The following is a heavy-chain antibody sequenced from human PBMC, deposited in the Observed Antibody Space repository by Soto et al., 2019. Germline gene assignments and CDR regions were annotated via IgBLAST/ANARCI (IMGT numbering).Heavy chain of an antibody. V-gene: IGHV4-39*01. D-gene: IGHD3-3*01. J-gene: IGHJ5*02. CDR2: IYYNGVT. Sequence: QLQLQESGPGLVKPLETLSLICTVSGGSISSRNYYWGWIRQPPGKGLEWIGSIYYNGVTYYNPSLKSRVTISVDTSKNQFSLRLNSVTAADPAVYYCARQADFWSGGGGFDPWGQGTLVTVSS. CDR3: ARQADFWSGGGGFDP. CDR1: GGSISSRNYY.